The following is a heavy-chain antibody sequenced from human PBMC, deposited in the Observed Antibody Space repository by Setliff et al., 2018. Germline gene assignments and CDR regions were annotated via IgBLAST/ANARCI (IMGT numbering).Heavy chain of an antibody. CDR3: ARDGLGAGMLWGGSGWFDP. CDR2: INPSGGSI. CDR1: GYTFTSYY. J-gene: IGHJ5*02. D-gene: IGHD1-1*01. Sequence: ASVKVSCKASGYTFTSYYMHWVRQAPGQGLEWMGIINPSGGSISYAQKFQGWVTMTRDTSISTAYMELSRLRSDDTAVYYRARDGLGAGMLWGGSGWFDPWGQGTLVTVSS. V-gene: IGHV1-46*01.